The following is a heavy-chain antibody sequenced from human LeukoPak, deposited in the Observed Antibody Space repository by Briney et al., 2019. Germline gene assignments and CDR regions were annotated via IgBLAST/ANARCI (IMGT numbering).Heavy chain of an antibody. Sequence: PSETLSLTCTVSGGSISSGSCYWSWIRQHPGKGLECIGYIYYSGSTYYNPSLKSRVTISVDTSKKQFSLKLSSVTAADTAVYYCARYYFGSGSYFGYWGQGTLVTVSS. V-gene: IGHV4-31*03. D-gene: IGHD3-10*01. CDR2: IYYSGST. CDR3: ARYYFGSGSYFGY. J-gene: IGHJ4*03. CDR1: GGSISSGSCY.